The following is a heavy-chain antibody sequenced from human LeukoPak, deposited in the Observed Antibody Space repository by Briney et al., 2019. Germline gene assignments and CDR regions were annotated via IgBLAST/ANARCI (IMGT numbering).Heavy chain of an antibody. CDR2: IYYSGST. V-gene: IGHV4-59*01. D-gene: IGHD3-22*01. CDR1: GGSISSYY. Sequence: TTSETLSLTCTVSGGSISSYYWSWIRQPPGKGLEWIGYIYYSGSTNYNPSLKSRVTISVDTSKNQFSLKLSSVTAADTAVYYCARGRDGYYLNWFDPWGQGTLVTVSS. J-gene: IGHJ5*02. CDR3: ARGRDGYYLNWFDP.